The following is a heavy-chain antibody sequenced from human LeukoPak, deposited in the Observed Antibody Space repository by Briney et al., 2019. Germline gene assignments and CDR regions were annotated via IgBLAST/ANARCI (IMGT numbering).Heavy chain of an antibody. J-gene: IGHJ4*02. CDR1: GGSFSGYY. CDR3: AREGYSSGYFDY. D-gene: IGHD5-18*01. CDR2: INHSGST. Sequence: SETLSLTCAVYGGSFSGYYWSWIRQPPGKGLEWIGEINHSGSTNYNPSLKSRVTISVDTSKNQFSLKLSSVTAADTAVYYCAREGYSSGYFDYWGRGTLVTVSS. V-gene: IGHV4-34*01.